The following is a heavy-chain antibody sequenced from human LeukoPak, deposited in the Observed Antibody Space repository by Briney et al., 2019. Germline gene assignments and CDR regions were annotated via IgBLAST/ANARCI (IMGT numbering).Heavy chain of an antibody. CDR3: ARDSTDSSSWYNYYFDY. CDR1: GDSISSGNYY. J-gene: IGHJ4*02. D-gene: IGHD6-13*01. CDR2: FYTSGST. V-gene: IGHV4-61*02. Sequence: SQTLSLTCTVSGDSISSGNYYWSWIRQPAGKGLEWIGRFYTSGSTNYNPSLKSRVTISVDTSKNQFSLKLSSVTAADTAVYYCARDSTDSSSWYNYYFDYWGQGTLVTVSS.